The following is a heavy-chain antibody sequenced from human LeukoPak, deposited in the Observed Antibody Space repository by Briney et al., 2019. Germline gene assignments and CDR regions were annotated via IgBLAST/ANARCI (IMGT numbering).Heavy chain of an antibody. J-gene: IGHJ4*02. CDR3: ARDPSPYCGDDCYLN. CDR2: INSDGNSN. Sequence: GGSLRLSCAASGFTFSSYWMHWVRQAPGKGLVWVSRINSDGNSNTYADSVRGRFTISRDNAKNTLYLQMNSLRAEDTAVYYCARDPSPYCGDDCYLNWGQGTLVTVSS. V-gene: IGHV3-74*01. D-gene: IGHD2-21*02. CDR1: GFTFSSYW.